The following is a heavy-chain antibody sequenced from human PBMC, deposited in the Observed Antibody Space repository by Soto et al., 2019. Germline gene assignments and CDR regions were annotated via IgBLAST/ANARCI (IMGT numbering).Heavy chain of an antibody. J-gene: IGHJ6*03. CDR3: AAGGPYYDFWSGYFPYYYYMDV. Sequence: ASVKVSCKASGYTFTIYDINWVLQATGQGLEWMGWMNPNSGNTGYAQKFQGRVTMTRNTSISTAYMELSSLRSEDTAVYYCAAGGPYYDFWSGYFPYYYYMDVWGKGTTVTVSS. V-gene: IGHV1-8*01. CDR2: MNPNSGNT. CDR1: GYTFTIYD. D-gene: IGHD3-3*01.